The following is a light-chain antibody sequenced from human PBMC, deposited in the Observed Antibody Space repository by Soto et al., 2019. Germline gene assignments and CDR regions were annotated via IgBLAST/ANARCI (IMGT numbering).Light chain of an antibody. Sequence: ENVLTQFPGTLSLSPGERATLSCRASQSVSSNYLAWYQQKPGQAPRLLIYGASSRAAGIPDRFRGSGSGTDFTLTISRLEPEYLAVYYCQHFGSSPPWPFGQGTKVEMK. CDR2: GAS. CDR3: QHFGSSPPWP. V-gene: IGKV3-20*01. J-gene: IGKJ1*01. CDR1: QSVSSNY.